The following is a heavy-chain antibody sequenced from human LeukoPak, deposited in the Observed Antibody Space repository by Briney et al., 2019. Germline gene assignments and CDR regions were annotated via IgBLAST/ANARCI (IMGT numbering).Heavy chain of an antibody. CDR2: ISTRDNTI. CDR1: GFTFSSYE. J-gene: IGHJ4*02. Sequence: GGSLRLSCAASGFTFSSYEMNWVRQTPGKGLEWLSYISTRDNTIQYADSVKGRFTISRDNANNSVFLQMNNLRAEDSAIYYCARGARWAYYFDYWGQGSLVTVSS. V-gene: IGHV3-48*03. CDR3: ARGARWAYYFDY. D-gene: IGHD4-23*01.